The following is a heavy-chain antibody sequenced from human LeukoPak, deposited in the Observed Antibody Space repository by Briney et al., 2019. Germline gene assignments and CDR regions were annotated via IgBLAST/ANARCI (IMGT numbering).Heavy chain of an antibody. J-gene: IGHJ5*02. Sequence: SETLSLTCTVSGGSISSSSYYWGWIRQPPGKGLEWIGSIYYSGSTYYNPFLQSRVTISVDTSKNQFSLRLSSVTAAETSVYYCARRLDCSGGSCYSSHWFDPWGQGTLVTVSS. D-gene: IGHD2-15*01. CDR3: ARRLDCSGGSCYSSHWFDP. CDR2: IYYSGST. V-gene: IGHV4-39*01. CDR1: GGSISSSSYY.